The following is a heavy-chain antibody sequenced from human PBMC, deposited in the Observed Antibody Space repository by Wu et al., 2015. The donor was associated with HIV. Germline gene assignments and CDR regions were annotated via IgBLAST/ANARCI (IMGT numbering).Heavy chain of an antibody. CDR2: LDPGDGET. CDR3: ARSSGSYYFDY. CDR1: GYTFTDYF. Sequence: EVQLVQSGAEVKKPGATVKISCKVSGYTFTDYFIHWVQQAPGKGLEWVGLLDPGDGETIYAEKFQGRVTMTRDTSTSTAYMELSSLRSEDTAVYYCARSSGSYYFDYWGQGTLVTVSS. V-gene: IGHV1-69-2*01. J-gene: IGHJ4*02. D-gene: IGHD1-26*01.